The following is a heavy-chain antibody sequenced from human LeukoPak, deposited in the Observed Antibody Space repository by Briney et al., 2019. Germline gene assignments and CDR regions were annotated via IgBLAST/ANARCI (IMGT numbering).Heavy chain of an antibody. CDR2: ISYDGSNK. Sequence: GGSLRLSCADSGFTFSSYAMHWVRQAPGKGLEWVAVISYDGSNKYYADSVKGRFTISRDNSKNTLYLQMNSLRAEDTAVYYCARDRGELHRGYFDYWGQGTLVTVSS. CDR1: GFTFSSYA. V-gene: IGHV3-30-3*01. CDR3: ARDRGELHRGYFDY. D-gene: IGHD1-26*01. J-gene: IGHJ4*02.